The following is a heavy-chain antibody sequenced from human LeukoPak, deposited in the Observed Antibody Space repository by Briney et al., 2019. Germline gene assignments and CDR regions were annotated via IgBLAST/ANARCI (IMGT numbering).Heavy chain of an antibody. D-gene: IGHD6-19*01. CDR1: GGFISTSSYS. CDR2: IYYSGST. Sequence: SETVSLTCTVSGGFISTSSYSWGWIRQPPGKGLEWIGSIYYSGSTYYNPSLKSRVTISVDTSKSQFSLKLNSVTAADTAVYYCARHSSDYLTIDYWGQGTLVTVSS. V-gene: IGHV4-39*07. CDR3: ARHSSDYLTIDY. J-gene: IGHJ4*02.